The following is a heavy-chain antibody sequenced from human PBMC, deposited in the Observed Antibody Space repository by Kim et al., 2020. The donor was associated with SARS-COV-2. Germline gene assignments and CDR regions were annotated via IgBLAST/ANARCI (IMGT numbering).Heavy chain of an antibody. D-gene: IGHD6-25*01. J-gene: IGHJ5*02. CDR3: VRDPTQYASTSGGYFDP. CDR1: GFRFSDRY. V-gene: IGHV3-11*06. Sequence: GGSLRLSCAASGFRFSDRYMNWIRQAPGKGLEWLSYISPTSKYTNYADSVKGRFTISRDNAKNTLYLQMNSLRAEDTAVYYCVRDPTQYASTSGGYFDPWGQGTRVTVSS. CDR2: ISPTSKYT.